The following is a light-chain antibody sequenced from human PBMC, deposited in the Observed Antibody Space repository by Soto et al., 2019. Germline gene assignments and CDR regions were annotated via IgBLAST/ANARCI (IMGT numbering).Light chain of an antibody. CDR3: HQYGSSPWT. J-gene: IGKJ1*01. CDR2: GAS. Sequence: EIVLTQSPGTLSLSPGERATLSCRASQIVSSTYLAWYEQKPGQAPRLLIYGASTRATGIPDRFSGSGSGTDFTLTISRVEPEDFAVFYCHQYGSSPWTFGQGTKVDIK. CDR1: QIVSSTY. V-gene: IGKV3-20*01.